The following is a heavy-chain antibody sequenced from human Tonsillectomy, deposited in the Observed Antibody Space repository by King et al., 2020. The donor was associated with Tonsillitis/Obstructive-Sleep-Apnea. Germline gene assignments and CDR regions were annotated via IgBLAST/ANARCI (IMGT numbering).Heavy chain of an antibody. CDR3: ARGIVLMVYATFYY. D-gene: IGHD2-8*01. J-gene: IGHJ4*02. CDR1: GESFSGYY. CDR2: INHSGST. V-gene: IGHV4-34*01. Sequence: VQLQQWGAGLLKPSETLSLTCAVYGESFSGYYWSWIRQPPGKGLEWIGEINHSGSTNYNPSLKSRVTISVDTSNNQFSLKLSSVTAADTAVYYCARGIVLMVYATFYYWGQGTLVTVSS.